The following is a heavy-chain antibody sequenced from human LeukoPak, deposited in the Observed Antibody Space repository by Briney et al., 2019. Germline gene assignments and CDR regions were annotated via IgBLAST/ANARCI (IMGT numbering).Heavy chain of an antibody. Sequence: SETLSLTCAVSGGSISSGGYSWSWIRQPPGKGLEWIGYIYHSGSTYYNPSLKGRVTISVDRSKNQFSLKLSSVTAADTAVYYCARYGDIAFDIWGQGTMVTVSS. CDR2: IYHSGST. CDR3: ARYGDIAFDI. D-gene: IGHD4-17*01. V-gene: IGHV4-30-2*01. CDR1: GGSISSGGYS. J-gene: IGHJ3*02.